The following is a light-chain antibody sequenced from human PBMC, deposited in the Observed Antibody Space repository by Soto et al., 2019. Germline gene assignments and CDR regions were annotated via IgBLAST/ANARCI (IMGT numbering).Light chain of an antibody. CDR3: SSYTTTTRL. CDR2: EVS. CDR1: SSDIGSNNY. J-gene: IGLJ3*02. V-gene: IGLV2-14*01. Sequence: QSALTQPASVSGSPGQSITISCTGTSSDIGSNNYVSWFLQRPGKAPTLIIYEVSNRPSGVSTHFSGSKSGNTASLTISGLLPEDEAEYYCSSYTTTTRLFGGGTKVTVL.